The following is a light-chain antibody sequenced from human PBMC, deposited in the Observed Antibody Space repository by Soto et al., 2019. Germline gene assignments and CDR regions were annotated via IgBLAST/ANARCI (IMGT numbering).Light chain of an antibody. J-gene: IGKJ1*01. CDR3: QQRDIWPWT. CDR2: DAS. CDR1: QSVSSS. Sequence: DMVMTQSPAPLSVPPGERATLSCRASQSVSSSLAWYQQKPGQAPRLLMYDASKRATGIPARFSGSGSGTDCTLTISSLEPEDVAVYYCQQRDIWPWTFGQGTKVDIK. V-gene: IGKV3D-11*03.